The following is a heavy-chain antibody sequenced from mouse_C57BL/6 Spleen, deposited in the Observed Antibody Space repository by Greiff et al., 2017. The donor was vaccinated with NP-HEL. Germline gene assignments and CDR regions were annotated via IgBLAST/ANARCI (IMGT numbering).Heavy chain of an antibody. CDR1: GFTFSNYW. CDR3: TGTQLGDAMDY. J-gene: IGHJ4*01. D-gene: IGHD3-3*01. Sequence: EVMLVESGGGLVQPGGSMKLSCVASGFTFSNYWMNWVRQSPEKGLEWVAQIRLKSDNYATHYAESVKGRFTISRDDSKSSVYLQMNNLRAEDTGIYYCTGTQLGDAMDYWGQGTSVTVSS. CDR2: IRLKSDNYAT. V-gene: IGHV6-3*01.